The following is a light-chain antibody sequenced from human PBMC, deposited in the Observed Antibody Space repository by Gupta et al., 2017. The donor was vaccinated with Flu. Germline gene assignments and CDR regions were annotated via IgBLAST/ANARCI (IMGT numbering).Light chain of an antibody. CDR3: QQYDDYSTFT. V-gene: IGKV1-5*03. Sequence: DIQMTQSPSTLSASVGDRVTITCRASQTVNSYLAWYQQKPGKAPNLLIYRASNLKRGVPSRFSGSESGTEFTLTISSLQPDDFATYYCQQYDDYSTFTFGPGTKVDIK. CDR2: RAS. CDR1: QTVNSY. J-gene: IGKJ3*01.